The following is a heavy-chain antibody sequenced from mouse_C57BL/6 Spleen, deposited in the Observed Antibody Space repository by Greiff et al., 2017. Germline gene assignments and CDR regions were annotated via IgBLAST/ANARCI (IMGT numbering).Heavy chain of an antibody. V-gene: IGHV1-64*01. Sequence: QVQLQQPGAELVKPGASVKLSCKASGYTFTSYWMHWVKQRPGQGLEWIGMIHPKSGSTNYNEKFKSKATLTVDKSASTAYMQLSSLTSEDSAVYYCARTGTKYFDVWGTGTTVTVSS. J-gene: IGHJ1*03. D-gene: IGHD4-1*01. CDR1: GYTFTSYW. CDR2: IHPKSGST. CDR3: ARTGTKYFDV.